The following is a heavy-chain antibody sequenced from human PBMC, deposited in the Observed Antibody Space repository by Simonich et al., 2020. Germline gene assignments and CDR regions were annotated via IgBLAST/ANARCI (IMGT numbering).Heavy chain of an antibody. V-gene: IGHV4-34*01. CDR2: IKNSGST. CDR1: GGSVRGYY. J-gene: IGHJ3*02. Sequence: QVQLQQWGAGLLKPSETLSLTCAVYGGSVRGYYWSWIRQPPGKGLGWIGEIKNSGSTNYNPALKIRVTISVDTSKNQFSLKLSSVTAADTAVYYCARLSSRSDAFDIWGQGTMVTVSS. CDR3: ARLSSRSDAFDI.